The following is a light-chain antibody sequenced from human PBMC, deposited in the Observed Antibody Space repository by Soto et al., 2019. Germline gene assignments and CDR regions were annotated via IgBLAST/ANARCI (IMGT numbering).Light chain of an antibody. V-gene: IGKV1-12*01. CDR1: HDIARW. Sequence: DIQMTHSPSSVSAFVGDRVAITCRASHDIARWLAWYQQQPGKAPRLLIYAASSLQSGVPTRFSGSGSGTDFTLTITNLQPEDSAVYYCQQYYSTPQTFGQGTKVDIK. CDR2: AAS. J-gene: IGKJ1*01. CDR3: QQYYSTPQT.